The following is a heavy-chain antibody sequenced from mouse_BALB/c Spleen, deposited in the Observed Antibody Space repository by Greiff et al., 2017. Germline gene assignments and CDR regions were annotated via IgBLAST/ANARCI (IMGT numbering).Heavy chain of an antibody. CDR1: GFTFSSYG. J-gene: IGHJ3*01. CDR2: ISSGGSYT. CDR3: ARHGYDY. V-gene: IGHV5-6*01. D-gene: IGHD2-3*01. Sequence: EVQVVESGGDLVKPGGSLKLSCAASGFTFSSYGMSWVRQTPDKRLEWVATISSGGSYTYYPDSVKGRFTISRDNAKNTLYLQMSSLKSEDTAMYYCARHGYDYWGQGTLVTVSA.